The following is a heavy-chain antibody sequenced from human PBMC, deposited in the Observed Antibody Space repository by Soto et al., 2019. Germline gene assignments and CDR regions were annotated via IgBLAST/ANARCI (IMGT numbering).Heavy chain of an antibody. Sequence: EVQLLESGGGLVQPGGSLRLSCAGSGFNFGHYAMSWVRQAPGQEVEWVSGISGSSGRTYYADSVNGRFTISKDNSKNMLSLQINSLSAEGTAVYDCASRNGYWGQGTLVTVSS. CDR1: GFNFGHYA. J-gene: IGHJ4*02. V-gene: IGHV3-23*01. CDR3: ASRNGY. D-gene: IGHD3-22*01. CDR2: ISGSSGRT.